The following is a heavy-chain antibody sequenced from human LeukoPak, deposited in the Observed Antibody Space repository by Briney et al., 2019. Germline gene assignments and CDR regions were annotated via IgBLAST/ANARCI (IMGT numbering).Heavy chain of an antibody. CDR2: IYHSGGT. CDR1: GGSFSDYY. V-gene: IGHV4-34*01. D-gene: IGHD6-19*01. Sequence: SETLSLTCAVYGGSFSDYYWSWIRQPPGKGLEWIGDIYHSGGTNYNPSLKSRVIISVDTSKNQFSLKLTSVTAADAAVYYCARSHPSSVIAVAGTDYWGQGTLVTVSS. J-gene: IGHJ4*02. CDR3: ARSHPSSVIAVAGTDY.